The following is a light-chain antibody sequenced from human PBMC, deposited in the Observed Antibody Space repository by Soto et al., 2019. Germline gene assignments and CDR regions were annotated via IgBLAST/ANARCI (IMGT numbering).Light chain of an antibody. V-gene: IGKV3D-7*01. CDR3: QQDYNWPRT. CDR1: QSVSSSY. CDR2: GAS. J-gene: IGKJ1*01. Sequence: EIVVTQSPGTLSLYPRERAPLSCMSSQSVSSSYLAWYQQKPGQAPRLLIFGASARPTGIPARISGSGSGTEFTLTISGLRSEDFAVYFCQQDYNWPRTFGQGGKVDIK.